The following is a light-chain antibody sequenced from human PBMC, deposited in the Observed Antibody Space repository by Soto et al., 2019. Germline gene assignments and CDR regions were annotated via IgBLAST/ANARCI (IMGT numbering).Light chain of an antibody. Sequence: DIQLTQSPSLLSASVGDRVTITCRASQAISTYLAWYQQTSGKAPKLLISAASTLQRGVPSRFRGSGSGTQFTLTISSLQPEDFATYYCQQLNAYPLTFGGRTRVEIK. V-gene: IGKV1-9*01. CDR2: AAS. CDR3: QQLNAYPLT. J-gene: IGKJ4*01. CDR1: QAISTY.